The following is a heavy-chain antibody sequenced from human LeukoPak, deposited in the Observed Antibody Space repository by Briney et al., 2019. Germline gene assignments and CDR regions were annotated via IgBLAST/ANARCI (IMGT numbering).Heavy chain of an antibody. CDR1: GGSISSYY. CDR2: IYYSGST. J-gene: IGHJ4*02. Sequence: PSETLSLTCTVSGGSISSYYWSWIRQPPGKGLEWIGYIYYSGSTNYNPSLKSRVTISVDTSKNQFSLKPSSVTAADTAVYYCARGWGYSSSFDYWGQGTLVTVSS. D-gene: IGHD5-18*01. V-gene: IGHV4-59*01. CDR3: ARGWGYSSSFDY.